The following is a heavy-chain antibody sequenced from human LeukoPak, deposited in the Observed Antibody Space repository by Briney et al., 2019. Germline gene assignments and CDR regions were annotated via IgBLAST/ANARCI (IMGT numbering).Heavy chain of an antibody. CDR2: IWYDGSNK. J-gene: IGHJ3*02. CDR3: ARGSLDGTYTFDI. Sequence: GGSLRLSCAASGFTFSSYGMHWVRQAPGKGLEWVAVIWYDGSNKYYADSVKGRFTISRDNSKNTLYLQMNSLRAEDTAVYYCARGSLDGTYTFDIWGQGEMVTVSS. D-gene: IGHD1-1*01. CDR1: GFTFSSYG. V-gene: IGHV3-33*01.